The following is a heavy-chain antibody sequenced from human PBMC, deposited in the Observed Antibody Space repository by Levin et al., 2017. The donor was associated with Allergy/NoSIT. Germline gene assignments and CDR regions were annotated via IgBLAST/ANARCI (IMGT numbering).Heavy chain of an antibody. D-gene: IGHD6-13*01. CDR2: ISSVGGSTT. CDR1: GFTFSSYW. Sequence: GASVKVSCAASGFTFSSYWMHWVRQAPGKGLVWVSRISSVGGSTTSYADSVKGRFTISRDNAKNTLYLQMNSLRAEDTAVYYCASVGSSWSFSWWGQGTLVTVSS. CDR3: ASVGSSWSFSW. V-gene: IGHV3-74*01. J-gene: IGHJ4*02.